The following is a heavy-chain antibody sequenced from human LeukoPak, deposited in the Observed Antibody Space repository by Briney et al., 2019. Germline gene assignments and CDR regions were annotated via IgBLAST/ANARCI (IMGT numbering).Heavy chain of an antibody. J-gene: IGHJ4*02. D-gene: IGHD6-19*01. V-gene: IGHV3-30-3*01. Sequence: GGSLRLSCAASGFTFNAYTMHWVRQAPGKGLEWVAVISYDGTNKYYADSVKGRFTISRDNSKNTLYLQMNSLRAEDTAVYYCARGLRSYSSGWYGYWGQGTLVTVSS. CDR1: GFTFNAYT. CDR3: ARGLRSYSSGWYGY. CDR2: ISYDGTNK.